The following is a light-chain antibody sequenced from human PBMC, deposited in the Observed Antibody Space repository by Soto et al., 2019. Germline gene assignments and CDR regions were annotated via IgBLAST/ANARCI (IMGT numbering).Light chain of an antibody. Sequence: DFQMTQSPSSLSASVGDRVTITCRASQSFSTYLAWYQQKPGKVPKLLISGISTLQSGVPSRFSGSGSGTDFTLTISSLQPEDVATYYCQKYNSAPLTFGGGTKVDI. J-gene: IGKJ4*01. CDR3: QKYNSAPLT. CDR1: QSFSTY. CDR2: GIS. V-gene: IGKV1-27*01.